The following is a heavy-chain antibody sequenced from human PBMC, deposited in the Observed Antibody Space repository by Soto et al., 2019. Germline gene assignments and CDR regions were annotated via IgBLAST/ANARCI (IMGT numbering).Heavy chain of an antibody. D-gene: IGHD3-3*02. CDR3: AKGQNRWQHFFDS. CDR1: GYTLTEVS. CDR2: FDPEDAKI. Sequence: ASVKVSCKISGYTLTEVSMHWVRQAPGKGLEWMGGFDPEDAKIIYAQKFQGRVTMTEDTSTDTAYMEVSSLQSEDTAVYFCAKGQNRWQHFFDSWGQGTLVTVSS. J-gene: IGHJ4*02. V-gene: IGHV1-24*01.